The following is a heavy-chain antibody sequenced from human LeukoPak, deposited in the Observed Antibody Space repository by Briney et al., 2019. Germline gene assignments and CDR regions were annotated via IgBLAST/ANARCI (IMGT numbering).Heavy chain of an antibody. CDR3: ARVTSSQRGYFQH. V-gene: IGHV4-4*02. D-gene: IGHD6-13*01. CDR1: GGSISSSNW. J-gene: IGHJ1*01. CDR2: IYHSGST. Sequence: SGTLSLTCAVSGGSISSSNWWSWVRQPPGKGLEWIGEIYHSGSTNYNPSLKSRVTISVDTSKNQFSLNLSAVTTADTAVYYCARVTSSQRGYFQHWGQGTLVTVSS.